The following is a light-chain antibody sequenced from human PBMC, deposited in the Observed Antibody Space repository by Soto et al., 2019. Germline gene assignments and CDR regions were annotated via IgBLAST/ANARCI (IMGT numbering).Light chain of an antibody. J-gene: IGLJ3*02. V-gene: IGLV4-69*01. CDR3: QTWGTGIQGV. CDR1: SGHSSYA. CDR2: LNSDGSH. Sequence: QSVLTQWPSASASLGASVKLTCTLSSGHSSYAIAWHQQQPEKGPRYLMKLNSDGSHSKGDGIPDRFSGSSSGAERYLTISSLQSEDEVDYYCQTWGTGIQGVFGGGTKLTVL.